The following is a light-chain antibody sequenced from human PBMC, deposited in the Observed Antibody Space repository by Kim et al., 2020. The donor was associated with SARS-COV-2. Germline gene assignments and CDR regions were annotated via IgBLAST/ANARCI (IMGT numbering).Light chain of an antibody. V-gene: IGLV10-54*02. Sequence: QAGLTQPPSVSKGLGQTATLTCTGNSNIVGNQGAAWLQQHQGHPPKLLSYRNNNRPSGISERFSASRSGNTASLTITGLQPEDEADYYCSALDSSLSARVFGGGTQLTVL. CDR2: RNN. J-gene: IGLJ3*02. CDR1: SNIVGNQG. CDR3: SALDSSLSARV.